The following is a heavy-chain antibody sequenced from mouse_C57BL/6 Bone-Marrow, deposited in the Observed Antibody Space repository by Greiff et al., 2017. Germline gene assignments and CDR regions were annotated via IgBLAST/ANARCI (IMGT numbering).Heavy chain of an antibody. Sequence: QVQLQQSGAELVKPGASVKLSCKASGYTFTSYWMHWVKQRPGRGLEWIGRIDPNSGGTKYNEKFKRKATLTVDKPSSTAYIQLSSLTSEASAVYYCARKGTTEGLYWYFDVWGTGPTVTVSS. D-gene: IGHD1-1*01. CDR3: ARKGTTEGLYWYFDV. V-gene: IGHV1-72*01. CDR2: IDPNSGGT. J-gene: IGHJ1*03. CDR1: GYTFTSYW.